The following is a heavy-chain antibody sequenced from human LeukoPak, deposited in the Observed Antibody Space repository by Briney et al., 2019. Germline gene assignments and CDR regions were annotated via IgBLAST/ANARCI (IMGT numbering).Heavy chain of an antibody. J-gene: IGHJ4*02. CDR3: TRDYGSSMVREIFDY. CDR2: IRSKVYGGTT. Sequence: PGGSLRLSCAASGFTFSSYAMSWVRQAPGKGLEWVGFIRSKVYGGTTEYAASVKGRFTISRDDSKSIAYLQMNSLKTEDTAVYYCTRDYGSSMVREIFDYWGQGTLVTVSS. CDR1: GFTFSSYA. V-gene: IGHV3-49*04. D-gene: IGHD3-10*01.